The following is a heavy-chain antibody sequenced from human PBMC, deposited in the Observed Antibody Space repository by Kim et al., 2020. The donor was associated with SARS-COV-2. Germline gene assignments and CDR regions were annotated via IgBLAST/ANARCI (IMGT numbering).Heavy chain of an antibody. D-gene: IGHD3-22*01. J-gene: IGHJ1*01. Sequence: GGSLRLSCAASGFTFSTTWMSWVRQAPGKGLQWVGRIKSKVTGGTADYAAPVKGRFSISRDDSTNTLYLQMNSLETDDTAVYYCVTTFYSDSSGSYWGQAPWSPSPQ. CDR3: VTTFYSDSSGSY. CDR1: GFTFSTTW. CDR2: IKSKVTGGTA. V-gene: IGHV3-15*01.